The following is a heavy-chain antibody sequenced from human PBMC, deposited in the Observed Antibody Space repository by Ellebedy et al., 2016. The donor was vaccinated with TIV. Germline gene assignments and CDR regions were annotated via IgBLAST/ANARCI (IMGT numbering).Heavy chain of an antibody. CDR1: GFTFSSYD. V-gene: IGHV3-48*02. CDR2: IGSGSDTI. J-gene: IGHJ4*02. Sequence: GGSLKISXAASGFTFSSYDMNWVRQAPGKGLEWVSYIGSGSDTIYYADSVKGRFTVSRDNAKNSLYLQMNSLREEDTAIYYCVRVSRSGNYPGWGQGTLVTVSS. D-gene: IGHD1-26*01. CDR3: VRVSRSGNYPG.